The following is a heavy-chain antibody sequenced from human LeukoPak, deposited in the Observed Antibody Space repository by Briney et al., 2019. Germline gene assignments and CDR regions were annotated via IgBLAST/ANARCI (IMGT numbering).Heavy chain of an antibody. Sequence: GGSLRLSCAASGFTFSSYSMNWVRQAPGKGLEWVSSISSSSSYIYYADSVKGRFTIFRDNAKNSLYLQVNSLRAEDTAVYYCASSGWDFDYWGQGTLVTVSS. D-gene: IGHD6-19*01. V-gene: IGHV3-21*01. CDR2: ISSSSSYI. CDR3: ASSGWDFDY. J-gene: IGHJ4*02. CDR1: GFTFSSYS.